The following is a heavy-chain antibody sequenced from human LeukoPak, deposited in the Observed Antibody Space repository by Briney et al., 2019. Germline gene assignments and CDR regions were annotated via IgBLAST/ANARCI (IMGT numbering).Heavy chain of an antibody. CDR1: GYTFTSYG. J-gene: IGHJ3*02. V-gene: IGHV1-18*01. CDR3: ARNWLGPRFSSPDAFDI. D-gene: IGHD3-3*01. CDR2: ISAYNGNT. Sequence: ASVKVSCKASGYTFTSYGISWVRQAPGQGLEWMGWISAYNGNTNYAQKLQGRVTMTTDTSTSTAYMELSSLRADDTSLYYCARNWLGPRFSSPDAFDIWGQGTLVTVSS.